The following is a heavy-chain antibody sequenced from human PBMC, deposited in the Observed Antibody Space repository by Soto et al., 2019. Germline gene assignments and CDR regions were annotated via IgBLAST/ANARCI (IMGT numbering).Heavy chain of an antibody. V-gene: IGHV4-34*01. J-gene: IGHJ4*02. CDR1: GGSFSGYY. CDR3: ARKGYYYGSGSYYNVALDY. D-gene: IGHD3-10*01. CDR2: INHSGST. Sequence: SETLSLTCAVYGGSFSGYYWSWIRQPPGKGLEWIGEINHSGSTNYNPSLKSRVTISVDTSKNQFSLKLSSVTAADTAVYYCARKGYYYGSGSYYNVALDYWGQGTLVTVSS.